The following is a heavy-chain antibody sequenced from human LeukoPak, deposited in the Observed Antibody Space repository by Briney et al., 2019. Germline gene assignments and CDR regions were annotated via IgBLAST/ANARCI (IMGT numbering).Heavy chain of an antibody. CDR2: ISSSGSTI. D-gene: IGHD4-11*01. CDR3: VRGYSNYGYAFDI. CDR1: GFTFSSYE. J-gene: IGHJ3*02. V-gene: IGHV3-48*03. Sequence: GRSLRLSCAASGFTFSSYEMNWVRQAPGKGLEWVSYISSSGSTIYYADSVKGRFTISRDNAKNSLYLQMNSLRAEDTAVYYCVRGYSNYGYAFDIWGQGTMVTVSS.